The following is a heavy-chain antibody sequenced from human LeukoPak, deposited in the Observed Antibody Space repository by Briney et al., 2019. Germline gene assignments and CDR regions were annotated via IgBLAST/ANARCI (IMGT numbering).Heavy chain of an antibody. J-gene: IGHJ6*04. CDR1: GFTFGSYG. V-gene: IGHV3-48*04. CDR3: AELGITMIGGV. Sequence: GGSLRLSCAASGFTFGSYGMSWVRQAPGKGLEWISYISSSGSTTYYADSVKGRFTISRDNAKNSLYLQMNSLRAEDTAVYYCAELGITMIGGVWGKGTTVTISS. D-gene: IGHD3-10*02. CDR2: ISSSGSTT.